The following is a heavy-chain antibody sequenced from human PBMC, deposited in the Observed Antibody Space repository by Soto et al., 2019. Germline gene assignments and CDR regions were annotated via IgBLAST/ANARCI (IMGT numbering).Heavy chain of an antibody. CDR3: ARESEDLTSNFDY. J-gene: IGHJ4*02. CDR2: ISSTTNYI. V-gene: IGHV3-21*06. Sequence: KPXESLRLSCAASGFTFTRYSMNWVRQAPGKGLERVSSISSTTNYIYYGDSMKGRFTISRDNAKNSLYLEMNSPRAEDTAVYYCARESEDLTSNFDYWGQGTLVTVSS. CDR1: GFTFTRYS.